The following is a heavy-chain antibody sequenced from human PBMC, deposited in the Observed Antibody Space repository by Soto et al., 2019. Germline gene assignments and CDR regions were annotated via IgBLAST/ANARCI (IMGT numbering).Heavy chain of an antibody. CDR1: VGSISSGGYY. CDR3: ARDYYDTQHSYGLSV. Sequence: SETLSLTCTVSVGSISSGGYYWSGIRQHPGKGLEWIGYIYYSGSTYYNPSLKSRVTISVDTSKNQFSLKLSSVTAADTAVYYCARDYYDTQHSYGLSVWAQGTTVTVSS. V-gene: IGHV4-31*03. J-gene: IGHJ6*01. D-gene: IGHD3-22*01. CDR2: IYYSGST.